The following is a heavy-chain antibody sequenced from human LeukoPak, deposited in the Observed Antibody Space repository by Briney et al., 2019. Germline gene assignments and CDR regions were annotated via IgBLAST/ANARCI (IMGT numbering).Heavy chain of an antibody. V-gene: IGHV4-4*07. CDR3: ARVWLSSGSYWYFDF. D-gene: IGHD3-22*01. J-gene: IGHJ2*01. Sequence: SETLSLTCTVSGGSLSSNYWSWIRQPARKGLEYILRIYSSGTTNYNPSLKSRVTMSVDTSKNQFSLLLHSVTAADTAVYYCARVWLSSGSYWYFDFWGRGTLVIVSS. CDR2: IYSSGTT. CDR1: GGSLSSNY.